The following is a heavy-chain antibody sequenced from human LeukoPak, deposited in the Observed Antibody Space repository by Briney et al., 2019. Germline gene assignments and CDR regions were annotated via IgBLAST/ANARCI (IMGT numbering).Heavy chain of an antibody. CDR3: ARDNSVRDEAWWFSR. D-gene: IGHD5-24*01. CDR1: GYTFTSNY. CDR2: ISPIGGST. V-gene: IGHV1-46*01. Sequence: ASVKVSCKAFGYTFTSNYMHWVRQAPGQGPEWMGGISPIGGSTTYAQTFQGRVTFTRDISTSTDYLELSSLRSEDTAVYYCARDNSVRDEAWWFSRWGQVTLVTVAS. J-gene: IGHJ5*02.